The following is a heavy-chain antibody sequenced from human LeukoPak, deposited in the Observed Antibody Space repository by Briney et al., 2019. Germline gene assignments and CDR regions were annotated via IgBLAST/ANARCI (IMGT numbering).Heavy chain of an antibody. CDR1: GFTFSDYW. CDR2: IYSDVSTT. J-gene: IGHJ4*02. D-gene: IGHD3-16*01. V-gene: IGHV3-74*01. Sequence: GGSLRLSCAASGFTFSDYWMQGVRQPPGKGRVWVSRIYSDVSTTYYADSVKGRFTISRDNSKNTLYLQMNSLRAEDTAVYYCASGGARYFDYWGQGTLVTVSS. CDR3: ASGGARYFDY.